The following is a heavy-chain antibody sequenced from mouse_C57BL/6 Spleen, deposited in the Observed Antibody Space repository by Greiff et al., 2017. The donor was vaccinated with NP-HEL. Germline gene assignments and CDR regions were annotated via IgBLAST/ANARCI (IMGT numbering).Heavy chain of an antibody. CDR2: IHPNSGST. CDR1: GYTFTSYW. J-gene: IGHJ3*01. Sequence: QVQLQQPGAELVKPGASVKLSCKASGYTFTSYWMHWVKQRPGQGLEWIGMIHPNSGSTNYNEKFKSKATLTVDKSSSTAYMQLSSLTSEDSAVYYCAREGLYYDYDWFAYWGQGTLVTVSA. D-gene: IGHD2-4*01. V-gene: IGHV1-64*01. CDR3: AREGLYYDYDWFAY.